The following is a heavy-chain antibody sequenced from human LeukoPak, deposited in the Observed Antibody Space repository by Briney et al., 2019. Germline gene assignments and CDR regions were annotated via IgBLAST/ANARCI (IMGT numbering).Heavy chain of an antibody. CDR3: ARHAATGFDVWRGYYEYFDY. Sequence: SETLSLTCTVSGGSISSYYWSWIRQPPGKGLEWIGYIYYSGSTNYNPSFRGRVTISVDTSKNQFSLKLSSVTAADTAVYYCARHAATGFDVWRGYYEYFDYWGQGTLVTVSS. CDR1: GGSISSYY. CDR2: IYYSGST. V-gene: IGHV4-59*08. J-gene: IGHJ4*02. D-gene: IGHD3-3*01.